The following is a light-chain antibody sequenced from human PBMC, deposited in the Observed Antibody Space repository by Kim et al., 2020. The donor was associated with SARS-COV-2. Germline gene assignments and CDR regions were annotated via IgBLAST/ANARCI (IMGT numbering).Light chain of an antibody. V-gene: IGLV3-19*01. CDR1: SLRTYY. CDR3: NSRDASGNNLV. Sequence: SSELTQDPAVSVALGQTVRITCQGDSLRTYYASWYQQKPGQAPVLVIYGKNNRPSGIPDRFSGSSSGTTASLTITGAQAEDEADYYCNSRDASGNNLVFG. J-gene: IGLJ2*01. CDR2: GKN.